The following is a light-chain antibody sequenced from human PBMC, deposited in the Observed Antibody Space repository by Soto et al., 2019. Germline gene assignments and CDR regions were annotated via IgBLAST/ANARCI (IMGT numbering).Light chain of an antibody. V-gene: IGLV2-14*01. J-gene: IGLJ1*01. CDR2: DVS. CDR3: SSYTSSSTLYV. CDR1: SSDVGGYNY. Sequence: QSALTKPASVSGPRGQSITISCTGTSSDVGGYNYVSWYQQHPGKAPKLMIYDVSNRPSGVSNRFSGSKSGNTASLTISGLQAEDEADYYCSSYTSSSTLYVFGTGT.